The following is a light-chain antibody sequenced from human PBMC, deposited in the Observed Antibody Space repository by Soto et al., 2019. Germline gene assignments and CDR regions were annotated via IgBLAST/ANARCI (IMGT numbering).Light chain of an antibody. CDR3: QQRSSWPIT. Sequence: DIQMTQSPSSLSASVGDRVTITCRASQSISSYLNWYQQKPGKAPKLLIYAASSLQSGVPSRFSGSGSGADFTFTISSLQPEDFAVYYCQQRSSWPITFGQGTRLEI. J-gene: IGKJ5*01. CDR2: AAS. CDR1: QSISSY. V-gene: IGKV1-39*01.